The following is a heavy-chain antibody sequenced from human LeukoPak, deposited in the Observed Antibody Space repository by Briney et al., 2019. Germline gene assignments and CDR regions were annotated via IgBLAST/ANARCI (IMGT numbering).Heavy chain of an antibody. CDR2: ISSSSSTI. CDR1: GFTFSSYN. Sequence: GGSLRLSCAASGFTFSSYNINWVRQAPGKGLEWVSYISSSSSTIYYADSVKGRFTISRDNSKNTLYLQMNSLRAEDTAVYYCAKFHYDFWSGYYELFDYWGQGTLVTVSS. V-gene: IGHV3-48*01. J-gene: IGHJ4*02. CDR3: AKFHYDFWSGYYELFDY. D-gene: IGHD3-3*01.